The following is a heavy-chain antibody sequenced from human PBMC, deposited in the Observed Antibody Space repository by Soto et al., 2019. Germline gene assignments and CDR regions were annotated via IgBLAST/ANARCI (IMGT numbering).Heavy chain of an antibody. CDR1: GFTFSSYA. J-gene: IGHJ5*02. CDR3: AGAVFWSTRWELQFDP. Sequence: PGGSLRLSCAASGFTFSSYAMHWVRQAPGKGLEWAAVISYDGSNKYYADSVKGRFTISRDNSKNTLYLQMNSLRAEDTAVYYCAGAVFWSTRWELQFDPWGQGTLVTVSS. V-gene: IGHV3-30-3*01. D-gene: IGHD1-26*01. CDR2: ISYDGSNK.